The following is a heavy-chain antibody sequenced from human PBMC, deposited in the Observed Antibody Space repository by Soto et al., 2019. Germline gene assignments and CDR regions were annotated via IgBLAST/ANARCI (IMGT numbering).Heavy chain of an antibody. CDR3: ASLRRDGYHLMDFDY. J-gene: IGHJ4*02. V-gene: IGHV1-69*01. D-gene: IGHD5-12*01. CDR2: IIPIFGTA. CDR1: GGTFSSYA. Sequence: SVKVSCKASGGTFSSYAISWVRQAPGQGLEWMGGIIPIFGTANYAQKIQGRVTITAAESTSTAYMVLSSLRSEDTAVYYCASLRRDGYHLMDFDYWGQATLVTVTS.